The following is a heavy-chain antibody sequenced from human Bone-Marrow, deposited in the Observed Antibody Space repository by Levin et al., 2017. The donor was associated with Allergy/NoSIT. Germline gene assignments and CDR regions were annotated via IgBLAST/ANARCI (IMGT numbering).Heavy chain of an antibody. V-gene: IGHV3-9*01. CDR1: GFTFDDYA. J-gene: IGHJ6*02. Sequence: SLKISCAASGFTFDDYAMHWVRQAPGKGLVWVSGISWNSTSIGYADSVKGRFTISRDNAKNSLYLLMNSLTAEDTALYYCAKGYYFGSGSYWLYYSYGMDVWGQGTTVTVSS. CDR3: AKGYYFGSGSYWLYYSYGMDV. D-gene: IGHD3-10*01. CDR2: ISWNSTSI.